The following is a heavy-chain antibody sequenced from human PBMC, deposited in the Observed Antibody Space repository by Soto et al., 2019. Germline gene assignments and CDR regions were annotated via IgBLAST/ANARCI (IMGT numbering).Heavy chain of an antibody. J-gene: IGHJ4*02. V-gene: IGHV4-59*01. CDR1: GGSISSYY. CDR3: ARADFFVTTPTGYDY. CDR2: IYYSGST. D-gene: IGHD4-17*01. Sequence: PSETLSLTCTVSGGSISSYYWSWIRQPPGKGLEWIGYIYYSGSTNYNPSLKSRVTISVDTSKNQFSLKLSSVTAADTAVYYCARADFFVTTPTGYDYWGQGTLVTVSS.